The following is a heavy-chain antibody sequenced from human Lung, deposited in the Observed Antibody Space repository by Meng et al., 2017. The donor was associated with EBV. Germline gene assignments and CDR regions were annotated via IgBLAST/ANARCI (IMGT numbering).Heavy chain of an antibody. CDR3: ARLRLVWMFDY. CDR2: IYDSGST. V-gene: IGHV4-31*03. D-gene: IGHD6-19*01. CDR1: GGSIRFGDYY. J-gene: IGHJ4*02. Sequence: QAQPQESGPGLVKPSQTLSLTCTVSGGSIRFGDYYWSWIRQPPGKGLEWIGYIYDSGSTSYNPSLMSRVTISVDTSKNQFSLKLNSVTAADTAVYYCARLRLVWMFDYWGQGALVTVSS.